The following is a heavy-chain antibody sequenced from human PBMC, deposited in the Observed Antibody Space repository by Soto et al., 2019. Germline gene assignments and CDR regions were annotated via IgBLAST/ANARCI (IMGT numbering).Heavy chain of an antibody. CDR1: GYTFPSYA. CDR3: ARDPPPPDY. V-gene: IGHV1-18*01. CDR2: ISAYNGNT. Sequence: QVQLVQSGAEVKKPGASVKVSCNASGYTFPSYAINWMRQAPGQGLEWMGWISAYNGNTNYAQKLQGRVTMTTDTSTSPTYMELRSLRSDDTAVYYCARDPPPPDYWGQGTLVTVSS. J-gene: IGHJ4*02.